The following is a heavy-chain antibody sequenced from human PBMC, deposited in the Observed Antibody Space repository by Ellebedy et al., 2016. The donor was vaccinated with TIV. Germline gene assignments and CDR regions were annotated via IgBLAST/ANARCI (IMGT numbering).Heavy chain of an antibody. CDR3: ARDSARGLYGSGSYLDY. CDR2: IYYSGST. J-gene: IGHJ4*02. D-gene: IGHD3-10*01. V-gene: IGHV4-59*01. CDR1: GGSISSYY. Sequence: SETLSLXXTVSGGSISSYYWSWIRQPPGKGLEWIGYIYYSGSTNYNPSLKSRVTISVDTSKNQFSLKLSSVTAADTAVYYCARDSARGLYGSGSYLDYWGQGTLVTVSS.